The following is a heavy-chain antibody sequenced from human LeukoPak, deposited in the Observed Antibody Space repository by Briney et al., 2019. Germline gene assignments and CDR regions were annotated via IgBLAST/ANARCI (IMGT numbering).Heavy chain of an antibody. CDR3: AREADYYDSSGYYYSPLYYFDY. D-gene: IGHD3-22*01. CDR2: IYYSGST. Sequence: PSETLSLTCTVSGGSISSGDYYWSWIRQPPGKGLEWIGYIYYSGSTYYNPSLKSRVTMSVDTSKNQFSLKLSSVTAADTAVYYCAREADYYDSSGYYYSPLYYFDYWGQGTLVTVSS. J-gene: IGHJ4*02. V-gene: IGHV4-30-4*01. CDR1: GGSISSGDYY.